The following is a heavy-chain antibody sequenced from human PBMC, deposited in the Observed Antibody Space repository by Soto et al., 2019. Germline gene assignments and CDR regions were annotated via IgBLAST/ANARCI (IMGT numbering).Heavy chain of an antibody. D-gene: IGHD4-4*01. CDR1: GYTFGSYV. CDR2: IIPMFNIT. CDR3: ARWPTVSRPTYGMDV. J-gene: IGHJ6*02. V-gene: IGHV1-69*01. Sequence: QVQLVQSGAEVRKPGASVKVACKASGYTFGSYVYNWVRQAPGQGLEWMGGIIPMFNITNFAQKFQGRITITADESTTTAYMELSSLRSEDTAVYYCARWPTVSRPTYGMDVWGQGTTVTVSS.